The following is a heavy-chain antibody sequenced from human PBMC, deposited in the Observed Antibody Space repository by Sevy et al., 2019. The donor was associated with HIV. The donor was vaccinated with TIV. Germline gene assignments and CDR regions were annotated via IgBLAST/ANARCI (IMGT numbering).Heavy chain of an antibody. D-gene: IGHD3-3*01. J-gene: IGHJ6*02. CDR2: IKQDGSEK. V-gene: IGHV3-7*01. CDR1: GFTFSSYW. Sequence: AGSLRLSCAASGFTFSSYWMSWVRQAPGKGLEWVANIKQDGSEKYYVDSVKGRFTISRDNAKNSLYLQMNSLRAEDTAVYYCASDGGAIFGVAYYYGMDVWGQGTTVTVSS. CDR3: ASDGGAIFGVAYYYGMDV.